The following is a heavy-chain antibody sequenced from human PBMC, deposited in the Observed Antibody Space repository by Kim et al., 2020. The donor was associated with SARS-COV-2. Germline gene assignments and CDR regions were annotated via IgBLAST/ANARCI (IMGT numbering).Heavy chain of an antibody. CDR3: ARVGAAVDY. CDR2: INQDGSGK. Sequence: GWSLRLSCAASGFILSNYWMTWVRQAPGKGLEWVANINQDGSGKYYVDSVKGRFTISRDNAKNSLYLQINSLRVEDTAVYYCARVGAAVDYLGQGSLVTV. J-gene: IGHJ4*02. CDR1: GFILSNYW. V-gene: IGHV3-7*01. D-gene: IGHD6-13*01.